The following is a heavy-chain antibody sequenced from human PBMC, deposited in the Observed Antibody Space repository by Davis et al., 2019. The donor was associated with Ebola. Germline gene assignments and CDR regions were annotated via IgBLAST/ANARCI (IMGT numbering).Heavy chain of an antibody. CDR3: AKWERRIAATGAVDY. Sequence: PGGSLRLSCAASGFTFSNYDMTWVRQVPGQGLEWVSFITDSGCSTYYADSVKGRFTISRDNSMDTLYLQINNLRAEDTAIYYCAKWERRIAATGAVDYWGQGSLVTVSS. CDR2: ITDSGCST. D-gene: IGHD6-13*01. V-gene: IGHV3-23*01. J-gene: IGHJ4*02. CDR1: GFTFSNYD.